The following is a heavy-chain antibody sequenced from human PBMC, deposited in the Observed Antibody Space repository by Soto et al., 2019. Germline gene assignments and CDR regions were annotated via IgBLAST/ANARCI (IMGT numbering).Heavy chain of an antibody. J-gene: IGHJ1*01. CDR1: GINITGHY. V-gene: IGHV3-53*01. CDR2: FYDSRST. D-gene: IGHD6-19*01. Sequence: EVQLVESGGGLVQPGESLRLSCEVSGINITGHYMGWARQAPGKGLEWISIFYDSRSTYYAASVKGRFTISSGTPKNALHLQMNSLKVDDTAQYYCVRVGPGAVAGTPHHWGQGTPVTVSS. CDR3: VRVGPGAVAGTPHH.